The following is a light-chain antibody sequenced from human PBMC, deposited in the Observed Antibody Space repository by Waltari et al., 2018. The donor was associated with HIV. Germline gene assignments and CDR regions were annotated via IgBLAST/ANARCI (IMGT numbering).Light chain of an antibody. CDR3: MQSIHLKCT. CDR2: EVS. CDR1: QTLLHTDGKTY. Sequence: DILMTQTPVSLSIAPGQPASLSCTSSQTLLHTDGKTYLYWFLKRSGQPPQLLMYEVSKRFSGVPDRINAGGSRTNFTLNSSRVEIEDGGGYYCMQSIHLKCTLGQGTRLEIK. V-gene: IGKV2D-29*01. J-gene: IGKJ2*02.